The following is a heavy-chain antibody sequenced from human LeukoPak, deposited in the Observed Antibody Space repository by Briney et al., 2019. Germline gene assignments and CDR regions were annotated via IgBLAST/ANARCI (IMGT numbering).Heavy chain of an antibody. Sequence: PGGSLRLSCAASGFTFSSYSMNWVRQAPGKGLEWVSSISSSSGYIYYADSVKGRFTISRDNAKNSLYLQMNSLRAKDTAVYYCARRGASSGGLDYWGQGTLVTVSS. CDR2: ISSSSGYI. CDR1: GFTFSSYS. J-gene: IGHJ4*02. CDR3: ARRGASSGGLDY. V-gene: IGHV3-21*01. D-gene: IGHD6-19*01.